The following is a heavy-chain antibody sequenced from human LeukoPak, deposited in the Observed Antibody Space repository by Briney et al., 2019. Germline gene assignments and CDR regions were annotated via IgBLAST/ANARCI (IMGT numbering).Heavy chain of an antibody. Sequence: GGSLRLSCAASGFTVSSNYMSWVRQAPGKGLEWVSVIYSGGSTYYADSVKGRFTISRDNSKNTLYLQMNSLRAEDTAVYYCASDLTYSSSWVNFDYWGQGTLVTVSS. D-gene: IGHD6-13*01. J-gene: IGHJ4*02. CDR1: GFTVSSNY. CDR2: IYSGGST. CDR3: ASDLTYSSSWVNFDY. V-gene: IGHV3-53*01.